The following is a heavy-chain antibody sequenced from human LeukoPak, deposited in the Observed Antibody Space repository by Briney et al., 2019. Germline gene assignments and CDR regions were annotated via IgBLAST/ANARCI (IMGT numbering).Heavy chain of an antibody. CDR1: GYTFTTYG. CDR3: VRDRYCSSPTCYTPYYFDY. CDR2: ISAYNGNT. V-gene: IGHV1-18*01. Sequence: ASVTVSCTASGYTFTTYGISWVRQAPGQGLEWMGWISAYNGNTNYAQKLQGRVTMTTDTSTSTAYMELRSLRSDDTAVYYCVRDRYCSSPTCYTPYYFDYWGQGTLVTVSS. J-gene: IGHJ4*02. D-gene: IGHD2-2*02.